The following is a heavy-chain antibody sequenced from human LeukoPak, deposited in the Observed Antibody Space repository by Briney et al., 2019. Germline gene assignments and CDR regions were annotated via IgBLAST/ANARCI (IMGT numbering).Heavy chain of an antibody. Sequence: GRSLRLSCAASGFTFSSYDMHWVRQAPGKGLEWVSGISASGDATYYADSVKGRFTISRDNSKNTLDLQMNSLRADDTAVYYCTKWTGYGDSWGQGTLVTVSS. J-gene: IGHJ4*02. CDR1: GFTFSSYD. D-gene: IGHD5-12*01. V-gene: IGHV3-23*01. CDR2: ISASGDAT. CDR3: TKWTGYGDS.